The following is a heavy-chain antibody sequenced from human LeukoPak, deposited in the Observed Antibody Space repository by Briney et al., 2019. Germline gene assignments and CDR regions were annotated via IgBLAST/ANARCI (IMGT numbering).Heavy chain of an antibody. V-gene: IGHV3-48*01. D-gene: IGHD5-12*01. J-gene: IGHJ4*02. CDR3: ARPGTYGGYDY. CDR1: GFTFSRYS. CDR2: INLNNSTI. Sequence: GGSLRLSCAASGFTFSRYSMNWVRQAPGKGLEWVSYINLNNSTIYYADSVKGRFSISRDNAKNSLHLQVNSLRAEDTAVYYCARPGTYGGYDYWGQGTLVTVSS.